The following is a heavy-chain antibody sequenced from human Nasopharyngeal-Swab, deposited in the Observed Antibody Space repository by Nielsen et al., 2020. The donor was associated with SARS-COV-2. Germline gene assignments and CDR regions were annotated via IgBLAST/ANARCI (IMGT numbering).Heavy chain of an antibody. Sequence: SLKISCAASGFTINSFAVHWVRQAPAKGLEWVAVISYDGNNKYYADSVKGRFTISRDNSKNTVYLQMNSLRPEDTAVYYCARDVASGFGELFPLLRGLDIWGHGTTVTVSS. V-gene: IGHV3-30-3*01. J-gene: IGHJ6*02. CDR1: GFTINSFA. CDR3: ARDVASGFGELFPLLRGLDI. D-gene: IGHD3-10*01. CDR2: ISYDGNNK.